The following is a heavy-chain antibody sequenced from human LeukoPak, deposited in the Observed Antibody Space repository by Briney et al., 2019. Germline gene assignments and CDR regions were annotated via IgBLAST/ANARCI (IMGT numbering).Heavy chain of an antibody. V-gene: IGHV1-18*01. J-gene: IGHJ4*02. CDR1: GYTFNTYG. Sequence: ASVKVSCKASGYTFNTYGITWVRQAPGQGLEWMGWISVYNGNTNYAQKLQGRVTMTTDTSTSTAYMELRSLTSDDTAVYYCARDVGYCSAGICYPAPMLAYWGQGTLVTVSS. D-gene: IGHD2-15*01. CDR3: ARDVGYCSAGICYPAPMLAY. CDR2: ISVYNGNT.